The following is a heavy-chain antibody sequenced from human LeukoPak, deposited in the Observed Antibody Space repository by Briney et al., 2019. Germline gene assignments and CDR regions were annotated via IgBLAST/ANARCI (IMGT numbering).Heavy chain of an antibody. CDR2: INPNSGGT. V-gene: IGHV1-2*02. CDR3: ARACPPFYYYGMDV. J-gene: IGHJ6*02. Sequence: ASVKVSCKASGYTFTEYYMHWVRQAPGQGLEWMGWINPNSGGTNYAQKFQGRVTMTRDTSISTAYMELSRLRSDDTAVYYCARACPPFYYYGMDVWGQGTTVTVSS. CDR1: GYTFTEYY.